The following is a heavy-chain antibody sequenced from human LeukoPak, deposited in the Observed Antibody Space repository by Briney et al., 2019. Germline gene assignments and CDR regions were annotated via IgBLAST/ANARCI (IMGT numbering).Heavy chain of an antibody. D-gene: IGHD3-16*01. CDR1: GFTFSNYA. J-gene: IGHJ6*02. V-gene: IGHV3-23*01. CDR3: ARGGGLDV. Sequence: GGSLRLSCVVSGFTFSNYAMSWVRQAPGQGLDWVSAISDSGVTAYYADSVRGRFTISRDNPKSTLYLQMNSLRAEDTAVYFCARGGGLDVWGQGATVTVSS. CDR2: ISDSGVTA.